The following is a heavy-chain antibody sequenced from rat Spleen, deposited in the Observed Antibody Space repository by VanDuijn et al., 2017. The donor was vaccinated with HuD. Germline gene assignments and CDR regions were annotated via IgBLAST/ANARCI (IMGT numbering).Heavy chain of an antibody. J-gene: IGHJ4*01. D-gene: IGHD1-10*01. CDR2: INSAGST. CDR3: ARGGNYYYVMDA. V-gene: IGHV3-3*01. CDR1: GYSITSSYR. Sequence: EVQLQESGPGLVKPSQSPSFTCSVTGYSITSSYRWNWIRKFPGNKLEWMGYINSAGSTNYNPSIKSRITITRDTSKNQFFLQVNSVTTEDTATYYCARGGNYYYVMDAWGQGASVTVSS.